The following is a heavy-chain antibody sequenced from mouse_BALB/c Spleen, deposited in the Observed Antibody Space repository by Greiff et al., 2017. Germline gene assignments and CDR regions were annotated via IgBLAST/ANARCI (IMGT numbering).Heavy chain of an antibody. D-gene: IGHD2-1*01. CDR1: GYSITSGYY. J-gene: IGHJ3*01. V-gene: IGHV3-6*02. CDR2: ISYDGSN. Sequence: DVKLQESGPGLVKPSQSLSLTCSVTGYSITSGYYWNWIRQFPGNKLEWMGYISYDGSNNYNPSLKNRISITRDTSKNQFFLKLNSVTTEDTATYYCAREDYYGNYGAYWGQGTLVTVSA. CDR3: AREDYYGNYGAY.